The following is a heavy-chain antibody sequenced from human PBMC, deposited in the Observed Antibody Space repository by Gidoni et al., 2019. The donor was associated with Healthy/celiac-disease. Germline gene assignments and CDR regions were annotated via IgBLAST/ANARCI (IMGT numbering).Heavy chain of an antibody. CDR1: GGSFSGYY. CDR3: ARVRSSSWYIGSVGLRYFDY. V-gene: IGHV4-34*01. CDR2: INHSGST. Sequence: QVQLQQWGAGLLKPSETLSLTCAVYGGSFSGYYWSWIRQPPGKGLEWIGEINHSGSTNYNPSLKSRVTISVDTSKNQFSLKLSSVTAADTAVYYCARVRSSSWYIGSVGLRYFDYWGQGTLVTVSS. D-gene: IGHD6-13*01. J-gene: IGHJ4*02.